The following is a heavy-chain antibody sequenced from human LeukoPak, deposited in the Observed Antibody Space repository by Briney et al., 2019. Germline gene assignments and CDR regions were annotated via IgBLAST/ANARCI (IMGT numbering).Heavy chain of an antibody. CDR3: AELGITMIGGV. V-gene: IGHV3-11*04. CDR1: GFTFSNAW. J-gene: IGHJ6*04. CDR2: MSSSGSMT. Sequence: GGSLRLSCAASGFTFSNAWMSWVRQTPGKGLEWVSYMSSSGSMTWYADSVKGRFTISRDNAKRSLYLQMNSLRVEDTAVYYCAELGITMIGGVWGKGTTVTISS. D-gene: IGHD3-10*02.